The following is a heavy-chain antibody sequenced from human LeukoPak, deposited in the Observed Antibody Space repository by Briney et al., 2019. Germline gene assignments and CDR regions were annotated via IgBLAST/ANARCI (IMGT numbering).Heavy chain of an antibody. CDR2: INSDGSST. D-gene: IGHD6-19*01. Sequence: GGSLRLSCAASGFTFSSYWMHWVRQAPGKGLVWVSRINSDGSSTNYADSVKGRFTISRDNAKNTLYLQMNSLRAEDTAVYYCARVPITLAGTKDAKYFQHWGQGTLVTVSS. CDR1: GFTFSSYW. CDR3: ARVPITLAGTKDAKYFQH. V-gene: IGHV3-74*01. J-gene: IGHJ1*01.